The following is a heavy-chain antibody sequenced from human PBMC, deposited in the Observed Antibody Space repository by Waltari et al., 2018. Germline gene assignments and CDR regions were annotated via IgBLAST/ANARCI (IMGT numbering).Heavy chain of an antibody. J-gene: IGHJ2*01. Sequence: SLKSRVTMSVDTSKNQFSLKLSSVTAADTAVYYCARFMARWYFDLWGRGTLVTVSS. CDR3: ARFMARWYFDL. V-gene: IGHV4-59*10.